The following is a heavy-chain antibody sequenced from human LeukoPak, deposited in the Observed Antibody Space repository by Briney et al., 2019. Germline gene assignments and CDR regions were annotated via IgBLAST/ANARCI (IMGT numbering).Heavy chain of an antibody. CDR2: ISGSGGST. V-gene: IGHV3-23*01. CDR3: AESLIAVAGAASGAFDI. CDR1: GFTFSSYA. Sequence: GGSLRLSCAASGFTFSSYAMSWVRQAPGKGLEWVSAISGSGGSTYYADSVKGRFTISRDNSKNTLYLQMNSLRAEDTAVYYCAESLIAVAGAASGAFDIWGQGTMVTVSS. J-gene: IGHJ3*02. D-gene: IGHD6-19*01.